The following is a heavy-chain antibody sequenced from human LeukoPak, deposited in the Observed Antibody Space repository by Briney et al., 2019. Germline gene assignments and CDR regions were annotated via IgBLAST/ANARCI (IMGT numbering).Heavy chain of an antibody. CDR3: AREPGQIVVVPAAKVDYYYYGMDV. CDR1: GFTFSSYA. V-gene: IGHV3-30-3*01. Sequence: GGSLRRSCAASGFTFSSYAMHWVRQAPGKGLEWVAVISYDGSNKYYADSVKGRFTISRDNSKNTLYLQMISLRAEDTAVYYCAREPGQIVVVPAAKVDYYYYGMDVWGQGTTVTVSS. D-gene: IGHD2-2*01. CDR2: ISYDGSNK. J-gene: IGHJ6*02.